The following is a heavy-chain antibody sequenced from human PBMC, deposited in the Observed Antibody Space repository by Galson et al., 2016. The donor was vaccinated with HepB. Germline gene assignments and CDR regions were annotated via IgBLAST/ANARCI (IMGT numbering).Heavy chain of an antibody. CDR1: GGSISSVGYY. D-gene: IGHD3-22*01. J-gene: IGHJ4*02. Sequence: LSLTCTVSGGSISSVGYYWSWIRQHPGKGLEWIGYIYYSGSTHSNPSLQSRLTISVDTSKNQFSLKLSSVTAADTAVYCCARVRRDDRSGFYPDYWGQGTLVTVSS. CDR3: ARVRRDDRSGFYPDY. V-gene: IGHV4-31*03. CDR2: IYYSGST.